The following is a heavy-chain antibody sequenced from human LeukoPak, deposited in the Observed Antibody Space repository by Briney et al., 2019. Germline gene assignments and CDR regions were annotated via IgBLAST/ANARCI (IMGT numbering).Heavy chain of an antibody. CDR3: AGTDCSGGSCFCGGRYYYAMDV. J-gene: IGHJ6*02. V-gene: IGHV3-30*01. Sequence: PGGSLRLSCSASGFTFSGYAMHWVRQAPGKGLEWVALVSYEGSHKYYADSVKGRFTISRDNSNNTLYLQMNSLRVEDTAVYSCAGTDCSGGSCFCGGRYYYAMDVWGQGTTVAVSS. CDR1: GFTFSGYA. D-gene: IGHD2-15*01. CDR2: VSYEGSHK.